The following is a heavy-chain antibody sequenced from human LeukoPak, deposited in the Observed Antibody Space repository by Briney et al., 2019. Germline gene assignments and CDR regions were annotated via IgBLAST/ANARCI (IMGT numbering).Heavy chain of an antibody. J-gene: IGHJ4*02. CDR1: GFTVSNNY. Sequence: GGSLRLSCAASGFTVSNNYINWVRQAPGKGLEWVSSISGSGGNTYYADSVQGRFTISRDNSQNTLFLQMNSLRAEDTAVYYCAKNYEIRKGFDSWGQGTLVTVSS. V-gene: IGHV3-23*01. CDR2: ISGSGGNT. CDR3: AKNYEIRKGFDS. D-gene: IGHD3-16*01.